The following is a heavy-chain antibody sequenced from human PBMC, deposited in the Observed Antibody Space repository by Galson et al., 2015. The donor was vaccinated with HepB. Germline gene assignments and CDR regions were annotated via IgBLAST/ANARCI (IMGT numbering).Heavy chain of an antibody. CDR1: GFTFSSYS. CDR3: TTETIYYDSSGYYSDY. CDR2: ISSSSSTI. Sequence: SLRLSCAASGFTFSSYSMNWVRQAPGNGLEWVSYISSSSSTIYYADSVRGRFTISRDNAKNSLYLQMNSLRAEDTAVCYCTTETIYYDSSGYYSDYWGQGTLVTVSS. D-gene: IGHD3-22*01. J-gene: IGHJ4*02. V-gene: IGHV3-48*04.